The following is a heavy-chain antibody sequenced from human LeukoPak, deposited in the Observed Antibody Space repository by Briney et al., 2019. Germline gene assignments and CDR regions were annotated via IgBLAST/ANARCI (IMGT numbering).Heavy chain of an antibody. D-gene: IGHD2-21*02. CDR1: GFTVSSNY. J-gene: IGHJ4*02. CDR3: ARGVTSDY. V-gene: IGHV3-53*01. Sequence: PGGSLRLSCAVSGFTVSSNYMSWVRQAPGDRLVWVSRIDTDGSSTNYADSVKGRFTISRDNSKNTLYLQMVSLRAEDTAMYYCARGVTSDYWGQGTLVTVSS. CDR2: IDTDGSST.